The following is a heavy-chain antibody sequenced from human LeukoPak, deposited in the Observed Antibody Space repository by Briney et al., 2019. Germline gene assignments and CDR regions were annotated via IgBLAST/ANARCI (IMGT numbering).Heavy chain of an antibody. J-gene: IGHJ6*02. CDR2: INHSGST. CDR3: ARLPYYYDSSGYYYAYYYYGMDV. Sequence: SETLSLTCAVYGGSFSGYYWSWIRQPPGKGLEWIGEINHSGSTNYNPSLKSRVTISVDTSKNQFSLKLSSVTAADTAVYYCARLPYYYDSSGYYYAYYYYGMDVWGQGTTVTVSS. D-gene: IGHD3-22*01. CDR1: GGSFSGYY. V-gene: IGHV4-34*01.